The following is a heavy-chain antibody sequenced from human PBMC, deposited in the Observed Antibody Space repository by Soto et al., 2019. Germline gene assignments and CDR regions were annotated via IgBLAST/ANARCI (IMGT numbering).Heavy chain of an antibody. CDR2: IYYSGST. CDR3: ARELLWFGEEEKAGYYFDY. D-gene: IGHD3-10*01. CDR1: GGSISSGGYS. J-gene: IGHJ4*02. Sequence: PSETLSLTCAVSGGSISSGGYSWSWIRQPPGKGLEWIGYIYYSGSTYYNPSLKSRVTISVDTSKNQFSLKLSSVTAADTAVYYCARELLWFGEEEKAGYYFDYWGQGTLVTVSS. V-gene: IGHV4-31*11.